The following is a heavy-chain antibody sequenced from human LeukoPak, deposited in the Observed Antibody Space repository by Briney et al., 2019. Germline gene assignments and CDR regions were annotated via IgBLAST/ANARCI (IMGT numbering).Heavy chain of an antibody. V-gene: IGHV4-59*12. CDR3: ARRDGRIIMVRGVITAAQPFDY. Sequence: SETLSLTCTVSGGSISSDYWSWIRQPPGKGLEWIGYIYFSGSTNYNPSLKSRVSISVDTSKNQFSLKLPSVTAADTAVYYCARRDGRIIMVRGVITAAQPFDYWGQGTLVTVSS. CDR2: IYFSGST. D-gene: IGHD3-10*01. J-gene: IGHJ4*02. CDR1: GGSISSDY.